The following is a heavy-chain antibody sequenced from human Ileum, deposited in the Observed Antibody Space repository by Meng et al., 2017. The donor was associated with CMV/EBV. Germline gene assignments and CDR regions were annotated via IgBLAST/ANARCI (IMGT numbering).Heavy chain of an antibody. V-gene: IGHV4-4*07. CDR2: IYTSGCN. D-gene: IGHD1-1*01. J-gene: IGHJ4*02. Sequence: QVQLQVPGHGLVNPSLTPSLSCTCFGGSSSSCYWNRMRQRAGKGLEWIVRIYTSGCNNYTPYLKSRVTMSVDTSKNQFSLKLSSVTAADTAVYYCARDSSGNWNYADYWGQGTLVTVSS. CDR3: ARDSSGNWNYADY. CDR1: GGSSSSCY.